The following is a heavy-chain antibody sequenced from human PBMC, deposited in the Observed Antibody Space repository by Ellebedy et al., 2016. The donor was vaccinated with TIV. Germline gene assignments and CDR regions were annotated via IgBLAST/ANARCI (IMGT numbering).Heavy chain of an antibody. D-gene: IGHD3-22*01. CDR1: GFTFSSYS. J-gene: IGHJ4*02. Sequence: GESLKISCAASGFTFSSYSMNWVRQAPGKGLEWVSYISSSSSTIYYADSVKGRFTISRDNAKNSLYLQMNSLRDEDTAVYYCAREARGEGPIATYYYDSSGYWYWGQGTLVTVSS. V-gene: IGHV3-48*02. CDR2: ISSSSSTI. CDR3: AREARGEGPIATYYYDSSGYWY.